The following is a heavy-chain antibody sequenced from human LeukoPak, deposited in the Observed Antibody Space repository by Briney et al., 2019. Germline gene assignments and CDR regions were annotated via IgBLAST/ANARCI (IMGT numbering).Heavy chain of an antibody. D-gene: IGHD3-22*01. CDR1: GGSISSYY. V-gene: IGHV4-59*12. J-gene: IGHJ4*02. Sequence: SETLSLTCTVSGGSISSYYWSWIRQPPGKGLEWIGYIYYSGSTNYNPSLKSRVTISVDTSKNQFSLKLSSVTAADTAVYYCARPASYYYDSSGYSGDYWGQGTLVTVSS. CDR3: ARPASYYYDSSGYSGDY. CDR2: IYYSGST.